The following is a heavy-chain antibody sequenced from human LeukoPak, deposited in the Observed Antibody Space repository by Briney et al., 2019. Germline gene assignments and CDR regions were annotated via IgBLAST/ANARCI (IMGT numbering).Heavy chain of an antibody. CDR2: ISSSGSTI. CDR1: GFTFSNSW. Sequence: GGSLRLSCAASGFTFSNSWMSWVRQAPGKGLEWVSYISSSGSTIYYADSVKGRFTISRDNAKNSLYLQMNSLRDEDTAVYYCAGRIVVVTALDYWGQGTLVSVSS. J-gene: IGHJ4*02. V-gene: IGHV3-11*04. CDR3: AGRIVVVTALDY. D-gene: IGHD2-21*02.